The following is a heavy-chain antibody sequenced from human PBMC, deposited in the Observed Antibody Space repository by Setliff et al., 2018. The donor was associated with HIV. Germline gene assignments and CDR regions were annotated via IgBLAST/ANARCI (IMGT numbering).Heavy chain of an antibody. CDR3: ARLGAENFGDYDWVDY. V-gene: IGHV4-34*01. J-gene: IGHJ4*02. CDR1: GESFSGYY. D-gene: IGHD5-12*01. CDR2: INHSGNT. Sequence: SETLSLTCAVYGESFSGYYWTWIRQPPGKGLEWIGEINHSGNTNYNPSLKSRVTISVDTSKNQFSLKLNSVTAADTAVYYCARLGAENFGDYDWVDYWGQGTLVTVSS.